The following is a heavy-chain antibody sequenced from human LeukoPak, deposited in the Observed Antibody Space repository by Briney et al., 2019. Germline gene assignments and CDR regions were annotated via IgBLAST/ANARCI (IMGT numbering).Heavy chain of an antibody. D-gene: IGHD3-22*01. CDR2: ISAHNGNT. Sequence: ASLKVSCKASGYSFTDFGVSWVRQAPGQGLEWMGWISAHNGNTKYAQKFQGRVTMTTDTSTSTAYMELRSLRSDDTAVYYCARDYYDNSGYYNQYWYLDLWGRGTLVTVSS. V-gene: IGHV1-18*01. CDR3: ARDYYDNSGYYNQYWYLDL. J-gene: IGHJ2*01. CDR1: GYSFTDFG.